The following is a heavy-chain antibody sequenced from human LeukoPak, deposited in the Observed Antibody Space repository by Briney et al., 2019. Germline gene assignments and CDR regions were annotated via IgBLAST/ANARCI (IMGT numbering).Heavy chain of an antibody. CDR1: GFTFSSYA. D-gene: IGHD5-18*01. J-gene: IGHJ6*02. CDR2: ISYDGSNK. CDR3: ARDYSGYSYGYAYYGMDV. Sequence: GGSLRLSRAASGFTFSSYAMHWVRQAPGKGLEWVAVISYDGSNKYYADSVKGRFTISRDNSKNTLYLQMNSLRAEDTAVYYCARDYSGYSYGYAYYGMDVWGQGTTVTVSS. V-gene: IGHV3-30-3*01.